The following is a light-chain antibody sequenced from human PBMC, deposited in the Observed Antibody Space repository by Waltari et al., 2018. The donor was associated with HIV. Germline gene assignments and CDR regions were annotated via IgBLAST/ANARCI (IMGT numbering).Light chain of an antibody. CDR3: SSFATSDTLL. J-gene: IGLJ2*01. CDR2: GNT. Sequence: QSALTQPASVSGSPGQSITISCTGTSDDIGLYNFVSWYQKHPDKAPQLIIYGNTNRPSGCSYRFSGSKSDNTASLTISGLQAEDEADYYCSSFATSDTLLFGGGTKLTVL. CDR1: SDDIGLYNF. V-gene: IGLV2-14*01.